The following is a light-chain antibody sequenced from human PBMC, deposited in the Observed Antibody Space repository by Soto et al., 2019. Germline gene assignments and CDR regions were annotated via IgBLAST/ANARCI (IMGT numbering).Light chain of an antibody. CDR2: HAS. V-gene: IGKV1-5*02. J-gene: IGKJ1*01. CDR1: QSISSW. Sequence: DIQMTQSPSTLSASVVDRVTIICRASQSISSWLAWYQQKPGKAPKLLIYHASTLESGVPSRFSGSGSGTEFTLTISSLQPDDFATYYCQQYMSYSFGQGTKVDIK. CDR3: QQYMSYS.